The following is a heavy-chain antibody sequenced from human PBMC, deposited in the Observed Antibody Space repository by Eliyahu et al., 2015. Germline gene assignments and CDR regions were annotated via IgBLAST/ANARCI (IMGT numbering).Heavy chain of an antibody. Sequence: QVQLVQSGAEVKKPGASVKVSCKASGYTFTGYYLHWVRQAPGQGLEWMGRINPNSGATNYAQKFQGRFTMTRDTSIVTAYMELSRLRSDDTAVYYCARIYHDSSRYYAFDYWGQGTLVTVSS. CDR3: ARIYHDSSRYYAFDY. CDR2: INPNSGAT. J-gene: IGHJ4*02. CDR1: GYTFTGYY. D-gene: IGHD3-22*01. V-gene: IGHV1-2*06.